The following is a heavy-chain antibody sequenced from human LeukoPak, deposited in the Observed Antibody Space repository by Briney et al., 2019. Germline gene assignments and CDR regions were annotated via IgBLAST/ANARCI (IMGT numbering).Heavy chain of an antibody. Sequence: PSETLSLTCAVYGESFSGYCWSWIRQPPGKGLEWIGEINHSGSTNYNPSLTSRVTISVDTSKNQFSLKLSSVTAADTAVYYCARGIVIGVDTAVGGWFDPWGQGTLVTVSS. D-gene: IGHD5-18*01. J-gene: IGHJ5*02. CDR2: INHSGST. CDR1: GESFSGYC. V-gene: IGHV4-34*01. CDR3: ARGIVIGVDTAVGGWFDP.